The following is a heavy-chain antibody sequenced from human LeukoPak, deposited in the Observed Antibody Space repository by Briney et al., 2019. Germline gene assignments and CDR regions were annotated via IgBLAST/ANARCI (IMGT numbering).Heavy chain of an antibody. CDR3: ARGRVPGYYGMDV. Sequence: ASVKVSCKASGFSFSTSAITWVRQAPDRGLEWIGWVSPTHVNTNPAPNLQGRVPLTIDSSSSTAFMEVRSLTSDDTAVYYCARGRVPGYYGMDVWGQGTTVTVS. J-gene: IGHJ6*02. V-gene: IGHV1-18*01. CDR2: VSPTHVNT. CDR1: GFSFSTSA.